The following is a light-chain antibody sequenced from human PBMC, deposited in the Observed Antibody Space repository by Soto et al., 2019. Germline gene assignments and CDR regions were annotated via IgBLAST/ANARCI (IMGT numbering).Light chain of an antibody. CDR2: GAS. J-gene: IGKJ1*01. Sequence: EIVMTQSPATLSVSPGERVTLSCRASESVSSSIAWYQQRTGQAPRLLIYGASTRATGIPARFSGSGSGTEFTLTISSLQSEDFAIYYCQQYNKWRTFGRGTKVEIK. CDR3: QQYNKWRT. CDR1: ESVSSS. V-gene: IGKV3-15*01.